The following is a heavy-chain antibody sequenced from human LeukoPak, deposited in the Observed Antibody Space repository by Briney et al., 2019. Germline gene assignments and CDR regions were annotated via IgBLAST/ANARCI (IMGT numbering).Heavy chain of an antibody. V-gene: IGHV3-23*01. CDR2: ISGSGGST. J-gene: IGHJ4*02. D-gene: IGHD3-10*01. Sequence: GGSLRLSCAASGFTFSSYAMSWVRQAPGKGLEGVSAISGSGGSTYYAVSVKGRFTISRDNSKNTLYLQMNSLRAEDTAVYYCAKDREVLLWFGESQYYWGQGTLVTVSS. CDR1: GFTFSSYA. CDR3: AKDREVLLWFGESQYY.